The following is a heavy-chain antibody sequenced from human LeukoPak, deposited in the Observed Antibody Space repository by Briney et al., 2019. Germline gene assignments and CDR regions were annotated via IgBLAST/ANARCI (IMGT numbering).Heavy chain of an antibody. Sequence: SETLSLTCTVSGGSISSSSYYWGWIRQPPGKGLEWIGSIYYSGSTYYNPSLKSRVTISVDTSKNQFSLKLSSVTAADTAVYYCARGSAFVAVAGMDVWGKGTTVTVSS. CDR3: ARGSAFVAVAGMDV. CDR1: GGSISSSSYY. CDR2: IYYSGST. D-gene: IGHD6-19*01. J-gene: IGHJ6*04. V-gene: IGHV4-39*01.